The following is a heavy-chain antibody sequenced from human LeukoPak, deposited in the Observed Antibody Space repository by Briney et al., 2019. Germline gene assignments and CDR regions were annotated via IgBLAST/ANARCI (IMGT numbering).Heavy chain of an antibody. J-gene: IGHJ4*02. CDR3: ARTGLGLYSFDY. Sequence: GGSLRLSCAASGFTFSSYGMHWVRQAPGKGLEWVAFIRYDGSNKYYADSVKGRFTISRDNAKNSVYLQMNGLRLEDTAVYYCARTGLGLYSFDYWGQGIQVTISS. V-gene: IGHV3-30*02. CDR1: GFTFSSYG. D-gene: IGHD3/OR15-3a*01. CDR2: IRYDGSNK.